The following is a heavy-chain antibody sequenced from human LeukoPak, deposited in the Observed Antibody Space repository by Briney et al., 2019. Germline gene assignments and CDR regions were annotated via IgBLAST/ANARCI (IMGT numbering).Heavy chain of an antibody. Sequence: PGGSLRLSCAASGFTFSSYGMIWVRQAPGKGLEWVSSISSSSSYIYFADSVKGRFTISRDNAKNSLYLQMNSLRAEDTAVYYCAKDEASRIAVAGFFDYWGQGTLVTVSS. J-gene: IGHJ4*02. CDR3: AKDEASRIAVAGFFDY. CDR2: ISSSSSYI. V-gene: IGHV3-21*01. D-gene: IGHD6-19*01. CDR1: GFTFSSYG.